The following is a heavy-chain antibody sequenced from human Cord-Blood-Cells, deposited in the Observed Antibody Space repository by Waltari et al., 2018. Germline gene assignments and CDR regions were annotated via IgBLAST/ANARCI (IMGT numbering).Heavy chain of an antibody. CDR1: GGTFSSYA. J-gene: IGHJ6*02. Sequence: QVQLVQSGAEVKKPGSSVKVSCKASGGTFSSYAISWVRQAPGQGLAWMGGIITSFGTANYAKKFQGRVTITADESTSTAYMELSSLRSEDTAVYYCARNEYCSGGSCYSGSYYGMDVWGQGTTVTVSS. CDR2: IITSFGTA. CDR3: ARNEYCSGGSCYSGSYYGMDV. V-gene: IGHV1-69*01. D-gene: IGHD2-15*01.